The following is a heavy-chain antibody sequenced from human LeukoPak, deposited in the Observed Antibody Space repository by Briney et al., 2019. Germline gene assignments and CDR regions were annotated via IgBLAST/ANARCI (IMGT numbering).Heavy chain of an antibody. CDR2: INPNSGGT. D-gene: IGHD3-22*01. CDR3: AREQWFIDAFDI. Sequence: ASVKVSCKASGYTFTGYYMHWVRQAPGQGLEWMGWINPNSGGTNYAQKFQGRVTMTRDTSISTAYMELSRLRSDDTAVYYCAREQWFIDAFDIWGQGTMVTVSS. V-gene: IGHV1-2*02. CDR1: GYTFTGYY. J-gene: IGHJ3*02.